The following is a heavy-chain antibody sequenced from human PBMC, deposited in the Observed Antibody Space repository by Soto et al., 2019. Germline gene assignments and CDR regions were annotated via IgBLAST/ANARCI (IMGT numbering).Heavy chain of an antibody. D-gene: IGHD3-3*01. CDR2: IFYSGSA. V-gene: IGHV4-39*01. J-gene: IGHJ5*01. CDR3: AGRTSLTSVEIFSGGLSGYNWVDP. Sequence: PSETLSLTCSVSGGSISNPIYYWARIRQPPGKGLERIGSIFYSGSAYYNTSLKSRVTMSVDTSQKQFSLKLSSVTAADTAVYYCAGRTSLTSVEIFSGGLSGYNWVDPWGRGTLVTVSS. CDR1: GGSISNPIYY.